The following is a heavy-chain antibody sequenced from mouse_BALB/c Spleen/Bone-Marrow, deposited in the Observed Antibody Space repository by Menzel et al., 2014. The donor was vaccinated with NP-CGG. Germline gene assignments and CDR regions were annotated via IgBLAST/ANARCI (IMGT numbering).Heavy chain of an antibody. D-gene: IGHD1-1*01. J-gene: IGHJ2*01. CDR2: INPSNGRT. CDR3: ARRTTTVVATDY. CDR1: GYTFTNYY. Sequence: QVQLQQSGAELVKPGASVKLSCKVSGYTFTNYYVYWVKQRPGQGLEWIGEINPSNGRTNYNEKFKSKATLTVDKSSSTAYMQLSSLTSEDSAVYYCARRTTTVVATDYWGQGTTLTVSS. V-gene: IGHV1S81*02.